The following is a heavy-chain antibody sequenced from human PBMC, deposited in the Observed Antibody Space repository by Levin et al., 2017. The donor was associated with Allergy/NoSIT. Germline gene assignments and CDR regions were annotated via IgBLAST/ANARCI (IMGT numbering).Heavy chain of an antibody. CDR1: GGSVSSGSYY. V-gene: IGHV4-61*01. Sequence: RSQTLSLTCTVSGGSVSSGSYYWSWIRQPPGKGLEWIGYIYYSGSTNYNPSLKSRVTISVDTSKNQFSLKLSSVTAADTAVYYCARNVDGGNAYNWFDPWGQGTLVTVSS. D-gene: IGHD4-23*01. J-gene: IGHJ5*02. CDR2: IYYSGST. CDR3: ARNVDGGNAYNWFDP.